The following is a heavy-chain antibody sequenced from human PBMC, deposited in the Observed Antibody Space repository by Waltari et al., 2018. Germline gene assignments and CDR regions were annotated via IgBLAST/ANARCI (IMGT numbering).Heavy chain of an antibody. V-gene: IGHV3-21*01. D-gene: IGHD2-15*01. CDR3: ARDARGYCSGGSCYAPI. CDR2: ISSSSSYI. CDR1: GFTFSSYS. J-gene: IGHJ3*02. Sequence: EVQLVESGGGLVKPGGSLRPSCAASGFTFSSYSMNWVRQAPGKGLEWVSSISSSSSYIYYADSVKGRFTISRDNAKNSLYLQMNSLRAEDTAVYYCARDARGYCSGGSCYAPIWGQGTMVTVSS.